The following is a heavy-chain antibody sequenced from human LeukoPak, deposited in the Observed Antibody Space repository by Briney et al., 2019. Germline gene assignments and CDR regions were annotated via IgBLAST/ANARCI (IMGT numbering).Heavy chain of an antibody. J-gene: IGHJ4*02. Sequence: ASVKVSCKVSGYTLTELSMHWVRQAPGKGLEWMGGFDPEDGETIYAQKFQGRVTMTEDTSTDTAYMELSSLRSEDTAVYYCATLLRFLEWFRLDYWGQGTLVTVSS. V-gene: IGHV1-24*01. CDR1: GYTLTELS. CDR3: ATLLRFLEWFRLDY. D-gene: IGHD3-3*01. CDR2: FDPEDGET.